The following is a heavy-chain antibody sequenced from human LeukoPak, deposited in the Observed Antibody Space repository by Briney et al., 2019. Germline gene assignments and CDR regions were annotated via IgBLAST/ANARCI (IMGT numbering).Heavy chain of an antibody. J-gene: IGHJ4*02. D-gene: IGHD7-27*01. Sequence: ASVKVSCKTSGYTFSNYGISWLRQAPGLGLEWMGWTSGFNDNANYAQKFQGRVTMTTDRSTTTAYMELRSLRSDDTAVYYCARDPPGDDYWGQGTLVTVSS. CDR2: TSGFNDNA. V-gene: IGHV1-18*01. CDR1: GYTFSNYG. CDR3: ARDPPGDDY.